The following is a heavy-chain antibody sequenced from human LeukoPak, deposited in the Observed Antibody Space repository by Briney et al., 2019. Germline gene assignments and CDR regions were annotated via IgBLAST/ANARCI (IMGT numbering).Heavy chain of an antibody. J-gene: IGHJ4*02. CDR3: AKAETPYTSKSLDD. CDR2: VSYDGSTK. V-gene: IGHV3-30*18. Sequence: GKSLRLSCEASGFTFSRYDMDWVRQAPGKGLEWVAVVSYDGSTKYYAVSVKGRFTISRDNSKNTLLLQMNCLRPEDTALYYCAKAETPYTSKSLDDWGQGTLVTVSS. D-gene: IGHD3-16*01. CDR1: GFTFSRYD.